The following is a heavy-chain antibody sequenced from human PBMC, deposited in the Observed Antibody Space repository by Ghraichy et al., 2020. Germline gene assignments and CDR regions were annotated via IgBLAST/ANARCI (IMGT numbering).Heavy chain of an antibody. Sequence: SGPTLVKPTGTLTLTCTVSGFSISDAKMGVSWIRQPPGKALEWLAHIYSNDDKSYSTSLKSRLTISKDTSKSQVVLTMTNMDPVETGTYYCARTPDPTGDYGMDAWGQGTTVTVSS. V-gene: IGHV2-26*01. CDR3: ARTPDPTGDYGMDA. CDR2: IYSNDDK. D-gene: IGHD1-14*01. CDR1: GFSISDAKMG. J-gene: IGHJ6*02.